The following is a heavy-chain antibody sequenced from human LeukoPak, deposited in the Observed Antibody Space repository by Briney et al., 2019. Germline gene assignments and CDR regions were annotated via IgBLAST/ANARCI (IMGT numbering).Heavy chain of an antibody. V-gene: IGHV4-30-4*08. J-gene: IGHJ4*02. CDR1: GGSISSGDYY. D-gene: IGHD5-12*01. CDR2: IYYSGST. Sequence: SETLSLTCTVSGGSISSGDYYWSWIRQPPGKGLEWIGYIYYSGSTYYNPSLKSRLTKSVDTSKNQFSLKLSSVTAADTAVYYCAGNLVATSSIDYWGQGTLVTVSS. CDR3: AGNLVATSSIDY.